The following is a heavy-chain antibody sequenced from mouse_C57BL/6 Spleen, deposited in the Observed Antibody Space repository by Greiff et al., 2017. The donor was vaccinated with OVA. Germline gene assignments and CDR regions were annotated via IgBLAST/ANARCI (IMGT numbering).Heavy chain of an antibody. J-gene: IGHJ4*01. D-gene: IGHD2-14*01. Sequence: QVQLQQSGPGLVQPSQSLSITCTVSGFSLTSYGVHWVRQSPGKGLEWLGVIWRGGSTDYNAAFMSRLSITKDNSKSQVFFKMNSLQADDTAIYYCAKKGSIGNSYAMDYWGQGTSVTVSS. CDR2: IWRGGST. V-gene: IGHV2-5*01. CDR3: AKKGSIGNSYAMDY. CDR1: GFSLTSYG.